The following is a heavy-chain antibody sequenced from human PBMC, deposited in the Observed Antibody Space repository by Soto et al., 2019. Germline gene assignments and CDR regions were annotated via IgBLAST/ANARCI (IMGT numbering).Heavy chain of an antibody. V-gene: IGHV4-34*01. Sequence: SETLSLTCAVYGGSFSGYYWSWIRQPPGKGLEWIGEINHSGSTNYNPSLKSRVTISVDTSKNQFSLKLSSVTAADTAVYYCARGREKGRAARFYYYYGMDVWGQGTTVTVSS. J-gene: IGHJ6*02. CDR1: GGSFSGYY. D-gene: IGHD6-6*01. CDR2: INHSGST. CDR3: ARGREKGRAARFYYYYGMDV.